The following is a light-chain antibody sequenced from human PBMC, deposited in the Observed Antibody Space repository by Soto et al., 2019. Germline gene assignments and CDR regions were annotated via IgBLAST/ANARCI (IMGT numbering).Light chain of an antibody. CDR1: QSVSSY. CDR2: GPS. Sequence: EIVLPQSPATLSLSPGERATLSFRASQSVSSYLAWYQQKPGQSPRLLFYGPSSRATGIPDRFSGSGSGTDFTLTISRLEPEDFAVYYCQHYGTSFAFGPGTRLEIK. J-gene: IGKJ5*01. CDR3: QHYGTSFA. V-gene: IGKV3-20*01.